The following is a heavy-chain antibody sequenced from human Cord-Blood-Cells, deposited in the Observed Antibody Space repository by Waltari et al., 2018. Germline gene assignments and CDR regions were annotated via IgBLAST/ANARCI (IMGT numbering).Heavy chain of an antibody. CDR3: ARVVNWGGYFDY. Sequence: IRQPPGTGLEWFGSIYPIGSTYYNPSLKSRVTISVDTSKNQFSLKLSSVTAADTAVYYCARVVNWGGYFDYWGQGTLVTVSS. D-gene: IGHD7-27*01. J-gene: IGHJ4*02. V-gene: IGHV4-38-2*02. CDR2: IYPIGST.